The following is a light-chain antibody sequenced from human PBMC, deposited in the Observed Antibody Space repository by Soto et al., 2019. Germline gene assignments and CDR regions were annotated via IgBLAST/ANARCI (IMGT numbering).Light chain of an antibody. CDR2: KVS. CDR3: LQGTHWPPYS. J-gene: IGKJ2*01. V-gene: IGKV2-30*01. Sequence: DVVMTQSPLSLPVTLGQPASISCRSSQSLAYSDGNTYLNWFQQRPGQSARRLNYKVSNRDSGVPDRFSGSGSGTDFTQKISRVEDEDVGVYYCLQGTHWPPYSFGQGTKLEIK. CDR1: QSLAYSDGNTY.